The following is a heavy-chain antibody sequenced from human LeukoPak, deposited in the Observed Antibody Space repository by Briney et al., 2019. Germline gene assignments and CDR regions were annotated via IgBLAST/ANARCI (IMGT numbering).Heavy chain of an antibody. V-gene: IGHV4-59*01. Sequence: SETLSLTCTVSGGSISSYYWSWIRQPPGKGLEWIGYIYYSGSTNSNPSLKSRVTISVDTSKNQFSLKLSSVTAADTAVYYCARDNGSGMWDYWGQGTLVTVSS. J-gene: IGHJ4*02. CDR1: GGSISSYY. D-gene: IGHD3-10*01. CDR3: ARDNGSGMWDY. CDR2: IYYSGST.